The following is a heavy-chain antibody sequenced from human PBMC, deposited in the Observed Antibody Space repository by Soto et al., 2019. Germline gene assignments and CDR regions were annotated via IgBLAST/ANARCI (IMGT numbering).Heavy chain of an antibody. Sequence: PSETLSLTCAVSGGSISSSNWWSWVRQPPGKGLEWIGEIYHSGSTNYNPSLKSRVTISVDKSKNQYSLKLSSVTAADTAVYYCARDQALAAADTGNWFDPWGQGTLVT. V-gene: IGHV4-4*02. CDR2: IYHSGST. J-gene: IGHJ5*02. CDR3: ARDQALAAADTGNWFDP. CDR1: GGSISSSNW. D-gene: IGHD6-13*01.